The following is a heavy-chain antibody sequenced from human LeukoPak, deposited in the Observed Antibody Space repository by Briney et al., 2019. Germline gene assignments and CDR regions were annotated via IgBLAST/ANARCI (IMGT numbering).Heavy chain of an antibody. CDR1: GFTFSSYS. V-gene: IGHV3-48*01. Sequence: GGSLRLSCAASGFTFSSYSMNWVRQAPGKGLEWISYIISTGSTTYYADSVKGRFTLSRDNANNSVSLQMSSLRAEDTAVYYCATGFWGYCSRNSCPLDNWGQGTLVTVAS. CDR2: IISTGSTT. D-gene: IGHD2-2*01. CDR3: ATGFWGYCSRNSCPLDN. J-gene: IGHJ4*02.